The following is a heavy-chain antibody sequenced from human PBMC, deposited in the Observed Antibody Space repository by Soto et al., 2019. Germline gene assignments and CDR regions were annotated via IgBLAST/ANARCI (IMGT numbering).Heavy chain of an antibody. D-gene: IGHD3-10*01. CDR3: ARDGFGSGTFDY. J-gene: IGHJ4*02. V-gene: IGHV3-21*01. Sequence: EVQLVESGGGLVKPGGSLRLSCAASGFTFSSYSMNWVRQAPGKGLEWVSSISSSSSYIYYADSVKGRFTISRDNAKNPPYRQRNGRRAEDTAVYYWARDGFGSGTFDYGGQGTLVTASS. CDR2: ISSSSSYI. CDR1: GFTFSSYS.